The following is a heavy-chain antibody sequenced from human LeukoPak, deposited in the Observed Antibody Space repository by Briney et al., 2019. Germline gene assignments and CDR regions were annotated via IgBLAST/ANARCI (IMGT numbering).Heavy chain of an antibody. CDR2: IDPSDSNT. J-gene: IGHJ3*02. Sequence: GESLRISCKGSGYTFTNYWNSWVRQMPGKGLEWMGKIDPSDSNTNYSPSFQGHVTISADKSISTAYLQWSSLKASDTAMYYCARRFVYYYGSGSYGAFDIWGQGTMVTVSS. V-gene: IGHV5-10-1*01. CDR1: GYTFTNYW. D-gene: IGHD3-10*01. CDR3: ARRFVYYYGSGSYGAFDI.